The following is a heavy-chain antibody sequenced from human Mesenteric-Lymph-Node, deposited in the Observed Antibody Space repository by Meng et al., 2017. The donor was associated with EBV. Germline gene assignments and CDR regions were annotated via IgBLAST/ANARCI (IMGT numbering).Heavy chain of an antibody. CDR1: GFTFSHSA. Sequence: EVRLVESGGXXXXXGXSLXFSCAAFGFTFSHSAMTWVRQAPGKGLEWVSSITSSSTYIYYADSLKGRFTISRDNAKNSLFLQMNSLRDEDTAVYYCARDQCGAGSCYLDFWGQGTLVTVSS. D-gene: IGHD2-15*01. CDR3: ARDQCGAGSCYLDF. V-gene: IGHV3-21*02. J-gene: IGHJ4*02. CDR2: ITSSSTYI.